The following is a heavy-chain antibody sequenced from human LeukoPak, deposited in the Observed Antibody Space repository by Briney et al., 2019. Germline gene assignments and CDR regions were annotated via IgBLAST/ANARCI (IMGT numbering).Heavy chain of an antibody. CDR1: GFTFSSYS. V-gene: IGHV3-21*01. J-gene: IGHJ4*02. Sequence: GRSLRLSCAASGFTFSSYSMNWVRQAPGKGLEWVSSISSSSSYIYYADSVKGRFTISRDNAKNSLYLQMNSLRAEDTAVYYCARDPGQGYFDYWGQGTLVTVSS. CDR2: ISSSSSYI. CDR3: ARDPGQGYFDY.